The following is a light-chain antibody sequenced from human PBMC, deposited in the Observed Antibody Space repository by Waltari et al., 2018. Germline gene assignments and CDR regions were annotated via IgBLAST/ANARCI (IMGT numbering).Light chain of an antibody. CDR1: ALPKKY. V-gene: IGLV3-10*01. J-gene: IGLJ2*01. CDR3: SSTDTSGNHRV. Sequence: SYELTQPPSVSVSPGQTARITCSGDALPKKYAYSYQQKSGQAPLLVIYEDIKRPPGIPGRFSGSSSGTMATLTISGAHVEDEADYYCSSTDTSGNHRVFGGGTKLTVL. CDR2: EDI.